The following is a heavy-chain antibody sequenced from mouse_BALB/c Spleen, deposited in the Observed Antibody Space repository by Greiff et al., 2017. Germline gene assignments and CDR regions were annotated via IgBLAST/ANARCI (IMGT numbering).Heavy chain of an antibody. V-gene: IGHV1-4*02. CDR3: ARSDDYGSSPFAY. CDR1: GYTFTSYT. D-gene: IGHD1-1*01. CDR2: INPSSGYT. J-gene: IGHJ3*01. Sequence: QVQLQQSAAELARPGASVKMSCKASGYTFTSYTMHWVKQRPGQGLEWIGYINPSSGYTEYNQKFKDKTTLTADKSSSTAYMQLSSLTSEDSAVYYCARSDDYGSSPFAYWGQGTLVTVSA.